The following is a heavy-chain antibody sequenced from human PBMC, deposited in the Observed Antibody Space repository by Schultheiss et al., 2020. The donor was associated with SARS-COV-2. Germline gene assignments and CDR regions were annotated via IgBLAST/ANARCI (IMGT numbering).Heavy chain of an antibody. CDR2: IYYSGST. J-gene: IGHJ3*02. CDR1: GGSVSSGSYY. Sequence: SETLSLTCTVSGGSVSSGSYYWSWIRQPPGKGLEWIGYIYYSGSTNYNPSLKSRVTISVDTSKNQFSLKLSSVTAADTAVYYCARVPVHGYYGSGSVDIWGQGTMVTVSS. D-gene: IGHD3-10*01. CDR3: ARVPVHGYYGSGSVDI. V-gene: IGHV4-61*01.